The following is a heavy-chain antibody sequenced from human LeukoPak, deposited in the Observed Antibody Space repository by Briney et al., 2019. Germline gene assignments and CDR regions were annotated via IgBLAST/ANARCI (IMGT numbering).Heavy chain of an antibody. J-gene: IGHJ4*02. V-gene: IGHV1-69*04. CDR1: GGTFSSYA. D-gene: IGHD6-6*01. CDR2: IIPILGIA. CDR3: ASGGARSSGQEVGYYFDY. Sequence: ASVKVSCKASGGTFSSYAISWVRQAPGQGLEWMGRIIPILGIANYAQKFQGRVTITADKSTSTAYMELSSLRSEDTAVYYCASGGARSSGQEVGYYFDYWGQGTLVTVSS.